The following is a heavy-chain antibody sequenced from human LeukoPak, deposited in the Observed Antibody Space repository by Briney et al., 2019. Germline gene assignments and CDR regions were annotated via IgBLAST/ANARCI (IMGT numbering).Heavy chain of an antibody. D-gene: IGHD6-13*01. CDR3: VSSGGRSWYWSVY. Sequence: GGFLRLSCAASGFDFSDYSMIWVRQAPGKGLEWVSSISSSESHNYYADSVKGRVTISRDNSKNALYLQMDSLRAEDTAVYYCVSSGGRSWYWSVYWGQGTLVTVSS. V-gene: IGHV3-21*01. CDR2: ISSSESHN. CDR1: GFDFSDYS. J-gene: IGHJ4*02.